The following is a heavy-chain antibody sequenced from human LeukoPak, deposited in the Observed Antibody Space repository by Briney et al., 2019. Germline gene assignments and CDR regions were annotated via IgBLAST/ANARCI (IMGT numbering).Heavy chain of an antibody. CDR2: ISYDGSNK. D-gene: IGHD3-22*01. V-gene: IGHV3-30*04. CDR1: GFTFSSYA. J-gene: IGHJ4*02. CDR3: ARDGHYYDSSGYYSLDY. Sequence: GGSLRLSCAASGFTFSSYAMHWVRQAPGKGLEWVAVISYDGSNKYYADSVKGRFTISRDNSKNTLYLQMNSLRAEDTAVYYCARDGHYYDSSGYYSLDYWGQGTLVTVS.